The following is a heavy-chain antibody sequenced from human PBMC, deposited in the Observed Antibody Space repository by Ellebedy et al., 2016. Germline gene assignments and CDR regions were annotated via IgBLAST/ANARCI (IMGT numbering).Heavy chain of an antibody. J-gene: IGHJ4*02. CDR1: GYTFTDDS. Sequence: ASVKVSCXASGYTFTDDSMHWVRQAPGQGLEWMGWISAYDGNTKYAQKLQGRVTMTTDTSTSTAYMELRSLRSDDTAVYYCARGGRTTGTTRSLEYWGQGTLVTVSS. CDR2: ISAYDGNT. V-gene: IGHV1-18*04. CDR3: ARGGRTTGTTRSLEY. D-gene: IGHD1-1*01.